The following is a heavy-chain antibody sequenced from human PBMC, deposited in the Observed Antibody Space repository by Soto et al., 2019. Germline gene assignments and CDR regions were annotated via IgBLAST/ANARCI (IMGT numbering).Heavy chain of an antibody. CDR3: TSHPVESRGFYFDW. CDR1: AFTVSNNE. J-gene: IGHJ4*02. Sequence: PGGSLRLSWAASAFTVSNNEMSWVRQPPGKGPEWVSIIYSGGNTYYADAVKGRFTISRDNSKNTLYLQMNSLRAEDTAIYNCTSHPVESRGFYFDWWGQGT. D-gene: IGHD3-22*01. CDR2: IYSGGNT. V-gene: IGHV3-53*01.